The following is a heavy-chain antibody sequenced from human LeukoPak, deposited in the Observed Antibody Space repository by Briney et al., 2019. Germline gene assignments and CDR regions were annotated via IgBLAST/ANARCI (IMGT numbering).Heavy chain of an antibody. D-gene: IGHD3-10*01. CDR1: GYTFTGYY. CDR3: ASSLYYYGSGSYYNY. V-gene: IGHV1-2*02. Sequence: ASVKVSCKASGYTFTGYYMHWVRQAPGQGLEWMGWINPNSGGTNYAQKFQGRVTMTRDTSISTAYMELSRLRFDDTAVYYCASSLYYYGSGSYYNYWGQGTLVTVSS. CDR2: INPNSGGT. J-gene: IGHJ4*02.